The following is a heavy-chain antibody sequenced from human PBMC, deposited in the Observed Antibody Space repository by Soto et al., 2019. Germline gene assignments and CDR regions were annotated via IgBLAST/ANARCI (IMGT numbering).Heavy chain of an antibody. CDR2: IYSGGDT. V-gene: IGHV3-53*04. Sequence: EVQLVESGGGLVQPGGSLRLSCTASGFAVRHNYMTWVRQVPGKGLEWVSLIYSGGDTAYADSVKGRFTISRHTSQNTLYLQMNSLRAEDTAVYYCARKTDSIPSGGDVWGKGTAVTVSS. CDR3: ARKTDSIPSGGDV. CDR1: GFAVRHNY. D-gene: IGHD3-10*01. J-gene: IGHJ6*04.